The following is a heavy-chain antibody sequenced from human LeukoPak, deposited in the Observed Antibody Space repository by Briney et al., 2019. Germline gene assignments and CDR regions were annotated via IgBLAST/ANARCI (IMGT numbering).Heavy chain of an antibody. CDR3: ARALRDGYFTSFFDY. D-gene: IGHD5-24*01. CDR1: GGSISSYY. CDR2: IYYSGST. V-gene: IGHV4-59*01. J-gene: IGHJ4*02. Sequence: PSETLSLTCTVSGGSISSYYWSRIRQPPGKGLEWIGYIYYSGSTNYNPSLKSRITISVDTSKNQFSLKLSSVTTADTAVYYCARALRDGYFTSFFDYWGQGTLVTVSS.